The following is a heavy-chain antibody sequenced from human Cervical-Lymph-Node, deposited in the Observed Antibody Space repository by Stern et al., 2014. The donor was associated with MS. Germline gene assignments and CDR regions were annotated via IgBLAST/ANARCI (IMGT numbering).Heavy chain of an antibody. J-gene: IGHJ4*02. Sequence: QVQLVQSGAEVKKPGSSVTVSCKASGGDFSSYAVSWLRQAPGQGPEWMGMITPMFALANYAQKFQGRVTITADESTSTAYMEIHSLKSGDTAVYYCAREADPHSGPFDFWGQGTLVTVSS. CDR2: ITPMFALA. CDR1: GGDFSSYA. D-gene: IGHD6-13*01. CDR3: AREADPHSGPFDF. V-gene: IGHV1-69*15.